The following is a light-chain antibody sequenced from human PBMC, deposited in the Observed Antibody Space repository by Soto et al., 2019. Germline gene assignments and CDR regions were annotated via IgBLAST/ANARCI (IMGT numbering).Light chain of an antibody. V-gene: IGKV1-5*01. CDR1: QSISRS. J-gene: IGKJ2*01. CDR2: DAS. CDR3: QQYNALWYT. Sequence: DIQMTQSPSTLSASVGDRVTITCRASQSISRSLAWYQQKSGKAPKLLIYDASSLESGVPSRFSGSGFGTEFTLTISGLQPDDFATYYCQQYNALWYTFGQGTKV.